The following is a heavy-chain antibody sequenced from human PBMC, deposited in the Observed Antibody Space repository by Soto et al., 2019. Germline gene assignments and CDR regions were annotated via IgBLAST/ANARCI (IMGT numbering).Heavy chain of an antibody. CDR2: MNPNSGNT. J-gene: IGHJ5*02. D-gene: IGHD2-15*01. Sequence: ASVKVSCKASGYTFTSYDINWVRQATGQGLEWMGWMNPNSGNTGYAQKFQGRATMTRNTSISTAYMELSSLRSEDTAVYYCARGRRAAGDWFDPWGQGTLVTVSS. CDR3: ARGRRAAGDWFDP. V-gene: IGHV1-8*01. CDR1: GYTFTSYD.